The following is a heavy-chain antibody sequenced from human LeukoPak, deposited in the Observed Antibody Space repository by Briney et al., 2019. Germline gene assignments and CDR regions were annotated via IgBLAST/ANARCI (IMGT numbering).Heavy chain of an antibody. CDR3: ARGRDSSGYYLPLFDY. D-gene: IGHD3-22*01. CDR2: INHSGST. V-gene: IGHV4-34*01. Sequence: PSETLSLTCAVYGGSFSGYYWSWIRQPPGKGLEWIGEINHSGSTNYNPSLKSRVTISVDTSKNQSSLKLSSVTAADTAVYYCARGRDSSGYYLPLFDYWGQGTLVTVSS. CDR1: GGSFSGYY. J-gene: IGHJ4*02.